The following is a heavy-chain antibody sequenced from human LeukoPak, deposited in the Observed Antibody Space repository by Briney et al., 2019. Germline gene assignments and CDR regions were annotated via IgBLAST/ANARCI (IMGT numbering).Heavy chain of an antibody. Sequence: GGSLRLSCAASGNYWMHWVRQAPGKGLMWVSRIISDGSSTSYADSVKGRFTMSRDNSKNTLYLQMNSLRAEDTAVYYCAKGISGAAAGLRGMDVWGQGTTVTVSS. V-gene: IGHV3-74*01. J-gene: IGHJ6*02. CDR2: IISDGSST. CDR1: GNYW. D-gene: IGHD6-13*01. CDR3: AKGISGAAAGLRGMDV.